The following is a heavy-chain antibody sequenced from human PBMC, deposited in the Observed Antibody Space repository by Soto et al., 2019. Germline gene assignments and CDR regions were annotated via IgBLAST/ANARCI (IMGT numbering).Heavy chain of an antibody. J-gene: IGHJ4*02. CDR1: GGSISSGGYY. CDR2: IYYSGST. D-gene: IGHD5-18*01. V-gene: IGHV4-31*03. Sequence: QVQLQESGPGLVKPSQTLSLTCTVSGGSISSGGYYWSWIRQHPGKGREWMGYIYYSGSTYYNPSLKSRVTISVDTSKNQFSLKLSSVTAADTAVYYCARSGYSYGPNPLLYWGQGTLVTVSS. CDR3: ARSGYSYGPNPLLY.